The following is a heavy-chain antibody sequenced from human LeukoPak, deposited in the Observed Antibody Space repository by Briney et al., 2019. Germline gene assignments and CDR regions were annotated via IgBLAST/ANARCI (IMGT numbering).Heavy chain of an antibody. J-gene: IGHJ4*02. CDR1: GYSISSGYY. Sequence: PSETLSLTCAVSGYSISSGYYWGWIRQPPGKGLEWIGSIYHSGSTYYNPSLKSRVTISVDTSKNQFSLKLSSVTAADTAVYYCAREGYYYDSSGYYLDYWGQGTLVTVSS. V-gene: IGHV4-38-2*02. CDR3: AREGYYYDSSGYYLDY. D-gene: IGHD3-22*01. CDR2: IYHSGST.